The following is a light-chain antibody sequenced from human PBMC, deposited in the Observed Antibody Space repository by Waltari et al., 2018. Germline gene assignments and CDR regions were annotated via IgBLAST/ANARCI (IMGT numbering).Light chain of an antibody. CDR1: SLDVGPYNC. V-gene: IGLV2-23*01. CDR2: EAS. J-gene: IGLJ3*02. Sequence: QSALTQPASVSGSPGQSISIPCLGTSLDVGPYNCVPWYQHHPGKAPKLIVFEASKRPSGVSNRFSGSTAANTASLTISGLQADDEADYYCCSYAGSGSWVFGGGTKVTVI. CDR3: CSYAGSGSWV.